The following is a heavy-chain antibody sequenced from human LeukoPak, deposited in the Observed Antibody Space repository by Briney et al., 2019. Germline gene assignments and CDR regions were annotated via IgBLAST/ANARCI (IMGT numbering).Heavy chain of an antibody. D-gene: IGHD3-10*01. CDR1: GFTFSSYW. CDR2: IKQDGSEK. CDR3: ARGETQWFGESFDY. V-gene: IGHV3-7*01. Sequence: GGSLRLSCAASGFTFSSYWMSWVRQAPGKGLEWVANIKQDGSEKYYVDSVKGRFTISRDNAKNTLYLQMNSLRAEDTAVYYCARGETQWFGESFDYWGQGTLVTVSS. J-gene: IGHJ4*02.